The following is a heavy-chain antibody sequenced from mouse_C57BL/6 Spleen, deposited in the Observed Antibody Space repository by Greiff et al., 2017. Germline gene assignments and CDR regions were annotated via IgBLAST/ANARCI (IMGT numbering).Heavy chain of an antibody. CDR2: IYPGSGNT. J-gene: IGHJ2*01. CDR1: GYTFTDYY. CDR3: ARSDKDWGSFDY. V-gene: IGHV1-76*01. D-gene: IGHD4-1*01. Sequence: VKLQESGAELVRPGASVKLSCKASGYTFTDYYINWVKQRPGQGLEWIARIYPGSGNTYYNEKFKGKATLTAEKSSSTAYMQLSSLTSEDSAVYFCARSDKDWGSFDYWGQGTTLTVSS.